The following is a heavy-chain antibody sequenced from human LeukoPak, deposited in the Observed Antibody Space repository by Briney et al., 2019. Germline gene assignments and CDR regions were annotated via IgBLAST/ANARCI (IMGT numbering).Heavy chain of an antibody. J-gene: IGHJ4*02. V-gene: IGHV5-10-1*01. D-gene: IGHD6-6*01. Sequence: GESLRISCKGSGYSSTSYWISWVRQMPGKGLEWMGRIDPSDSYTNYSPSFQGHVTISADKSISTAYLQWSSLKASDTAMYYCARQPYSSSSVYYFDYWGQGTLVTVSS. CDR3: ARQPYSSSSVYYFDY. CDR1: GYSSTSYW. CDR2: IDPSDSYT.